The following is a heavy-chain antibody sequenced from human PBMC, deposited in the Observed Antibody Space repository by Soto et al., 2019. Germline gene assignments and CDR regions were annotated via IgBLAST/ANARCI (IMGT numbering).Heavy chain of an antibody. CDR1: GYTFTSYG. CDR3: ARLDLLLPPSGLGYYYYGMDV. CDR2: ISAYNGNT. D-gene: IGHD3-16*01. Sequence: ASVKVSCKASGYTFTSYGISWVRQAPGQGLEWMGWISAYNGNTNYAQKLQGRVTMTTDTSTSTAYMELRSLRSDDTAVYYCARLDLLLPPSGLGYYYYGMDVWGQGTTVTVSS. V-gene: IGHV1-18*01. J-gene: IGHJ6*02.